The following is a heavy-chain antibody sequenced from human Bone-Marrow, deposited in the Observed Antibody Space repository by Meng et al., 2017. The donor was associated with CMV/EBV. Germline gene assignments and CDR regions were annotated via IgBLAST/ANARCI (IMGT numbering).Heavy chain of an antibody. CDR3: ARGPLYNWNYEAFDI. Sequence: SETLSLTCTVSGGSISSYYWSWIRQPPGKGLEWIGYIYYSGSTNYNPSLKSRVTISVDTSKNQFSLKLSSVTAADTAVYYCARGPLYNWNYEAFDIWGQGTMVTVSS. CDR1: GGSISSYY. J-gene: IGHJ3*02. CDR2: IYYSGST. D-gene: IGHD1-7*01. V-gene: IGHV4-59*01.